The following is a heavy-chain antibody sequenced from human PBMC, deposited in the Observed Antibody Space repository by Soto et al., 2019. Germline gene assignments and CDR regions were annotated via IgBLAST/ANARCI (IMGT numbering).Heavy chain of an antibody. CDR1: GGTFSNYA. V-gene: IGHV1-69*06. Sequence: QVELVQSGVEVKNPGSSVKVSCKASGGTFSNYAINWVRQAPGQGLEWMGGIIPFYDKPNYAQNFLGRVTTTADKSTTRAYMERSRLRSEDTAVYFCARGYRELYYYAMAAWGRGTPVTAS. CDR2: IIPFYDKP. CDR3: ARGYRELYYYAMAA. D-gene: IGHD3-10*01. J-gene: IGHJ6*02.